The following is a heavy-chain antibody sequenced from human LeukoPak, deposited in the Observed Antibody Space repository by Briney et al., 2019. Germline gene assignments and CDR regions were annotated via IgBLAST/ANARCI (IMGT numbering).Heavy chain of an antibody. V-gene: IGHV4-34*01. CDR1: GGSFSGYY. Sequence: SETLPLTCAVYGGSFSGYYWSWIRQPPGKGLEWIGEINHSGSTNYNPSLKSRVTISVDTSKNQFSLKLSSVTAADTAVYYCARGSRRSYGYVAYWGQGTLVTVSS. J-gene: IGHJ4*02. CDR2: INHSGST. D-gene: IGHD5-18*01. CDR3: ARGSRRSYGYVAY.